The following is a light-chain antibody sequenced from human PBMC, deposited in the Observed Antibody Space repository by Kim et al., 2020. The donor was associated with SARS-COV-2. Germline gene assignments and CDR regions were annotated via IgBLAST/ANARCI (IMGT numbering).Light chain of an antibody. CDR1: QSINAY. CDR3: QQSHTAPSLT. Sequence: DIQMTQSPSSLAASVGDRVTITCRASQSINAYLNWYQQKPGKAPKLLIYAASTLQSGVPSRFSGSGSGTDFTLTINSLQTEDFATYYCQQSHTAPSLTFGGGTKVDIK. J-gene: IGKJ4*01. V-gene: IGKV1-39*01. CDR2: AAS.